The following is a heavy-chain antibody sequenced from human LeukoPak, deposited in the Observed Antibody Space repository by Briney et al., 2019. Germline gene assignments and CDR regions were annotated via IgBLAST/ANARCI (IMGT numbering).Heavy chain of an antibody. CDR2: VNPNGGGK. D-gene: IGHD3-10*01. CDR3: ARLNSGNLRGILY. Sequence: ASVKVSCKASGYMFTAYYINWVRQSPGLGLEWLGWVNPNGGGKTYAQNFQGRVTMTSDTSTSTAYLELNGLRSDDTAVYFCARLNSGNLRGILYWGQGSLVTVSS. CDR1: GYMFTAYY. J-gene: IGHJ4*02. V-gene: IGHV1-2*02.